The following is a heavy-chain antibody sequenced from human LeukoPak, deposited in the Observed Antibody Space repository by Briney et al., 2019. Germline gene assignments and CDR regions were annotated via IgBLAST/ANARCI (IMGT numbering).Heavy chain of an antibody. CDR1: GFTLSNYW. CDR3: ARDFWGAYRVDFFDY. J-gene: IGHJ4*02. D-gene: IGHD3-3*01. Sequence: PGRSLRLSCAASGFTLSNYWMSWVCRAPGKGLEWVANIKQEGRETYYVDSVRGRFTISRDNAKNSLYLQMNSLRAEDTAVYYCARDFWGAYRVDFFDYWGQGTLVTVSS. V-gene: IGHV3-7*01. CDR2: IKQEGRET.